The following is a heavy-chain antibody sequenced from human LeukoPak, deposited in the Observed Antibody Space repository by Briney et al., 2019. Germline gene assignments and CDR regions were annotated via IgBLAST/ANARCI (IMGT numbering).Heavy chain of an antibody. CDR3: ARADSSSSWYGY. CDR1: GFTFSSYA. V-gene: IGHV3-23*01. Sequence: GGSLRLSCAASGFTFSSYAMSWVRQAPGKGLEWVSAISGSGGSTYYADSVKGRFTISRDNAKSSLYLQMNSLRAEDTAVYYCARADSSSSWYGYWGQGTLVTVSS. D-gene: IGHD6-13*01. CDR2: ISGSGGST. J-gene: IGHJ4*02.